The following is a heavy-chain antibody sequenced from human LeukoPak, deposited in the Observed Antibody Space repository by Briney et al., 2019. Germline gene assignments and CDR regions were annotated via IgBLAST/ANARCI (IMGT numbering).Heavy chain of an antibody. CDR2: ISPDGSDK. D-gene: IGHD3-16*01. Sequence: PGGSLRLSCAASGLTFSNAWMSWVRQAPGKGLEWVANISPDGSDKYYVDSVKGRFTISRDNAKDSLFLQMNSLRADDTAMYFCTRVGVGGYWGQGTLVTVSS. CDR3: TRVGVGGY. J-gene: IGHJ4*02. V-gene: IGHV3-7*01. CDR1: GLTFSNAW.